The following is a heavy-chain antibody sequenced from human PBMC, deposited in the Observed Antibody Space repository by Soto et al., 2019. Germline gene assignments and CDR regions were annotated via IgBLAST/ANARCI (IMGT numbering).Heavy chain of an antibody. D-gene: IGHD3-3*01. CDR1: GFTFSSYQ. Sequence: PGGSLRLSCAASGFTFSSYQMNWVRQAPGKGLEWVSYITSSGSTMYYADSVKGRFTISRDNAKNSLYLQMNSLRAEDTAVHYCARDRVTSFGVVVFDYWGQGTQVTVSS. CDR2: ITSSGSTM. CDR3: ARDRVTSFGVVVFDY. V-gene: IGHV3-48*03. J-gene: IGHJ4*02.